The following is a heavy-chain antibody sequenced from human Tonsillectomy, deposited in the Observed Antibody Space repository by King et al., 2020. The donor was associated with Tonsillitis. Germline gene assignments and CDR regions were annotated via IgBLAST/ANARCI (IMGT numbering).Heavy chain of an antibody. J-gene: IGHJ4*02. CDR2: IAYDGSNK. V-gene: IGHV3-30*18. Sequence: VQLVESGGGVVQPGRSLRLSCAASGFTFSSYGMHWVRQAPGKGLEWVAVIAYDGSNKYYADYVKGRFTISRDNSKNTLYLQMNSLRAEDTAVYYCAKDRAGDYAAYYYVSSGYCHYWGQGTLVTVSS. D-gene: IGHD3-22*01. CDR1: GFTFSSYG. CDR3: AKDRAGDYAAYYYVSSGYCHY.